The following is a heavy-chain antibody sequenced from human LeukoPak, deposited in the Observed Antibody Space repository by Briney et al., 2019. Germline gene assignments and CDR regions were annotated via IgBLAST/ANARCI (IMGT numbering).Heavy chain of an antibody. CDR3: ARDEIMITFGGVPDY. D-gene: IGHD3-16*01. Sequence: GGSLRLSCAASGFTFSNYAMNWVRQAPGKGLEWVSMISHSGGITYYADSVKGRFTISRDNAKNSLYLQMNSLRAEDTAVYYCARDEIMITFGGVPDYWGQGTLVTVSS. V-gene: IGHV3-21*01. CDR2: ISHSGGIT. J-gene: IGHJ4*02. CDR1: GFTFSNYA.